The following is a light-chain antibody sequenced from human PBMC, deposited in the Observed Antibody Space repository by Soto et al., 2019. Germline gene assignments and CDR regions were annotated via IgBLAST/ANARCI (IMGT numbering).Light chain of an antibody. CDR2: GAS. Sequence: ELVMTQSPATLSVSPGERATLSCRASQSVSSNLAWYQQKPGQAPRLLIYGASTKATGIPARFSGSGSGTEFTLTISSLQSEDFAVYYCQQYNNWLTFGGGTKVDIK. CDR3: QQYNNWLT. CDR1: QSVSSN. J-gene: IGKJ4*01. V-gene: IGKV3-15*01.